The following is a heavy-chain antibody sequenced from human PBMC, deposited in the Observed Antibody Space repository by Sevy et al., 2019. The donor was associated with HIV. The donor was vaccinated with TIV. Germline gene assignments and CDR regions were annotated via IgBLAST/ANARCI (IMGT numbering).Heavy chain of an antibody. V-gene: IGHV3-49*04. CDR1: GFTFGDYA. D-gene: IGHD3-9*01. J-gene: IGHJ3*02. CDR2: IRSKAYGGTT. CDR3: TSQYYDILTGQRAGAFDI. Sequence: GGSLRLSCTASGFTFGDYAMSWVRQAPGKGLEWVGFIRSKAYGGTTEYAASVKGRFTISRDDSKSIAYLQMNRLKTEDTAVYYCTSQYYDILTGQRAGAFDIWGQGTMVTVSS.